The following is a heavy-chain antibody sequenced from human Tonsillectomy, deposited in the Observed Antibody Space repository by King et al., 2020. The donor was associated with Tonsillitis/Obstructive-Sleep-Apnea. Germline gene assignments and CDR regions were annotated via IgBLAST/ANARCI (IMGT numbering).Heavy chain of an antibody. CDR2: IYWDDDK. CDR1: GFSLSTSGVG. Sequence: LTLKESGPTLVKPTQTLTLTCTFSGFSLSTSGVGVGWIRQPPGKALEWLALIYWDDDKRYSPSLKSRLTITKDTSKNQVVLTMTNMDPVDTATYYGAQFTTNTAFDYWGQGTLVTVSS. V-gene: IGHV2-5*02. CDR3: AQFTTNTAFDY. D-gene: IGHD1-1*01. J-gene: IGHJ4*02.